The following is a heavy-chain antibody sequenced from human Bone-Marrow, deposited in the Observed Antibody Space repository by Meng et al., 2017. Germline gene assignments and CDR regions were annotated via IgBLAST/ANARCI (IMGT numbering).Heavy chain of an antibody. CDR2: INPNSGGT. Sequence: GQRGQSGGEVKNPGASVKVSCKASGYTFNGYYMHWVRQAPGQGLEWMGRINPNSGGTNYAQKFQGRVTMTRDTSISTAYMELSRLRSDDTAVYYCARVSVRGVIRWFDPWGQGTLVTASS. CDR1: GYTFNGYY. D-gene: IGHD3-10*01. CDR3: ARVSVRGVIRWFDP. J-gene: IGHJ5*02. V-gene: IGHV1-2*06.